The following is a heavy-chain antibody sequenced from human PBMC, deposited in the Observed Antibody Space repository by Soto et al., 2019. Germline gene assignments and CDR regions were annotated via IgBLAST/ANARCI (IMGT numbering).Heavy chain of an antibody. CDR2: ISSSSSTI. D-gene: IGHD2-2*01. CDR1: GFTFSSYS. V-gene: IGHV3-48*01. Sequence: GGSLRLSCAASGFTFSSYSMNWVRQAPGKGLEWVSYISSSSSTIYYADSVKGRFTISRDNAKNSLYLQMNSLRAEDTAVYYCARSPHPLVVPAAMPYYYYYMDVWGKGTTVTVSS. CDR3: ARSPHPLVVPAAMPYYYYYMDV. J-gene: IGHJ6*03.